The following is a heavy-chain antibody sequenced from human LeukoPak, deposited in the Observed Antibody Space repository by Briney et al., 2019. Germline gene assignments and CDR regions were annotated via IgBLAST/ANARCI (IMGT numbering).Heavy chain of an antibody. V-gene: IGHV3-53*01. CDR1: GFTVSSNY. J-gene: IGHJ4*02. D-gene: IGHD3-22*01. Sequence: GGSLRLSCAASGFTVSSNYMSWVRQAPGKGLEWVSVIYSGGSTYYADSVKGRFTISRDNSKNTLYLQMNSLRAEDTAVYYCARASSRHYYDSSGYIDYWGQGTLVTVSS. CDR3: ARASSRHYYDSSGYIDY. CDR2: IYSGGST.